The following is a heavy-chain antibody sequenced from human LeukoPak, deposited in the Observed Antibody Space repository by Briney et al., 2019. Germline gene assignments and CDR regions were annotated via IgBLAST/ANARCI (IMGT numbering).Heavy chain of an antibody. V-gene: IGHV3-23*01. J-gene: IGHJ4*02. CDR2: ISGSGGST. Sequence: GSPRLSCAASGFTFSSYAMSWVRQAPGKGLERVSFISGSGGSTSYADSMKGRFTASRDTSKNTLYLQMNNLRAEDTAVYWCAKATGSCGPSDYWGQGALVTVSS. CDR1: GFTFSSYA. CDR3: AKATGSCGPSDY. D-gene: IGHD2-15*01.